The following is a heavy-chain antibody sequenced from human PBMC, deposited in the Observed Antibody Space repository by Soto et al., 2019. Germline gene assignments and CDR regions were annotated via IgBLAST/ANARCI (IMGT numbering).Heavy chain of an antibody. D-gene: IGHD2-21*02. Sequence: LSLTCAVSGGSITSGGYSWSWIRQPPGKGLEWIGYLYHTGNTYYNPSLETRVTISVDRSKNQFSLELTSVTAADTAIYYCARFRGTAILDYWGQGTLVTVSS. CDR3: ARFRGTAILDY. J-gene: IGHJ4*02. CDR2: LYHTGNT. V-gene: IGHV4-30-2*01. CDR1: GGSITSGGYS.